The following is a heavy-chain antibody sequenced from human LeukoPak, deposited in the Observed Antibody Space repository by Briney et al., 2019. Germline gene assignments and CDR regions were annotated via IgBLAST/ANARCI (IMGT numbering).Heavy chain of an antibody. V-gene: IGHV3-11*01. D-gene: IGHD6-13*01. J-gene: IGHJ4*02. CDR2: ISSSGSTI. CDR3: ARVLSRAGSWHFDY. CDR1: GFTFSDYY. Sequence: GGSLRLSCAASGFTFSDYYMSWIRQAPGKGLEWVSYISSSGSTIYYADSVKGRFTISRDNAKNSLYLQMNSLRAEDTAVYYRARVLSRAGSWHFDYWGQGTLVTVSS.